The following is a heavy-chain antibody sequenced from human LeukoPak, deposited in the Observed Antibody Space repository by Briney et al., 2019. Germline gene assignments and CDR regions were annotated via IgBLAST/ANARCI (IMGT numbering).Heavy chain of an antibody. D-gene: IGHD6-13*01. CDR1: GFTFSSYG. CDR3: ASSAAGTFDY. CDR2: IWYDGSNK. V-gene: IGHV3-33*01. Sequence: GGSLRLSCAASGFTFSSYGMHWVRQAPGKGLEWVAVIWYDGSNKYYADSVKGRFTISRDNSKNTLYLRMNSLRAEDTAVYYCASSAAGTFDYWGQGTLVTVSS. J-gene: IGHJ4*02.